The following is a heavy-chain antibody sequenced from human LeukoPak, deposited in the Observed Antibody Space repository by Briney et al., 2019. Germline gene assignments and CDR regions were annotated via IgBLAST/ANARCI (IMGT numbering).Heavy chain of an antibody. Sequence: SETLSLTCTVSGVSFSSGSYYWGWIRQPPGKGLEWIGTIYYSGSPYYKPSLQRPLTMSVFTSRTQSSLKLSSVTAADTAVYYCARRSPLSSVVTGAFDYWGQGSLVTVSS. CDR3: ARRSPLSSVVTGAFDY. CDR2: IYYSGSP. V-gene: IGHV4-39*01. CDR1: GVSFSSGSYY. J-gene: IGHJ4*02. D-gene: IGHD4-23*01.